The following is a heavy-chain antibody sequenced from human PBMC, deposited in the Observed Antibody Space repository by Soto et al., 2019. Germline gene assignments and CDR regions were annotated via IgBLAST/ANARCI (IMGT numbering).Heavy chain of an antibody. CDR3: ASGAWGWRADF. CDR1: GYTLTSYA. Sequence: GASVKVSCKASGYTLTSYAIHWVRQAPGQRLEWMGWINTGNGNTKYSQKFQGRVTITRDTSASTAYMELSSLRSEDTADYYCASGAWGWRADFWGQGTLVTVSS. V-gene: IGHV1-3*04. J-gene: IGHJ4*02. D-gene: IGHD3-16*01. CDR2: INTGNGNT.